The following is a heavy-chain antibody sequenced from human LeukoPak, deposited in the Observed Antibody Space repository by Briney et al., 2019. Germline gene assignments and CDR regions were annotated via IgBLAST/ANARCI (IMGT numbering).Heavy chain of an antibody. V-gene: IGHV4-59*01. Sequence: SETLSLTCTAPGDSISSFSWSWIRQSPGKRLERIGYLYYSGTANYNPSLRSRVTISSDTSKNQFSLKLSSLTAADTAMYYCARGPSSGQYVSPLDYWGQGTLVTVSS. CDR2: LYYSGTA. CDR3: ARGPSSGQYVSPLDY. J-gene: IGHJ4*02. CDR1: GDSISSFS. D-gene: IGHD6-25*01.